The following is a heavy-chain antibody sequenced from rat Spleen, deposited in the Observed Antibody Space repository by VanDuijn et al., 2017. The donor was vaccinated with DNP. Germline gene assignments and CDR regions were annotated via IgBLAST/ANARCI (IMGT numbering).Heavy chain of an antibody. CDR1: GFTFSYYW. Sequence: EVQLVESGGDLVQPGRSLKLSCVASGFTFSYYWMAWIRKVPGKGLECIASITGGSGITSYPDSVMGRFTISRDNGKSTLYLQMDSLRSEDTATYYCTTLNYYASLSGYLDDWGQGVMVTVSS. CDR2: ITGGSGIT. D-gene: IGHD1-12*01. J-gene: IGHJ2*01. CDR3: TTLNYYASLSGYLDD. V-gene: IGHV5-31*01.